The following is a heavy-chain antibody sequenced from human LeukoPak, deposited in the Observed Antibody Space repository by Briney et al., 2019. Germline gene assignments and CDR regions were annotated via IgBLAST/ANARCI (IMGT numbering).Heavy chain of an antibody. J-gene: IGHJ5*02. CDR1: GGSISSSSYY. CDR2: IYYSGST. CDR3: ARVVGAVARLSTFDP. D-gene: IGHD6-19*01. Sequence: PSQTLSLTCTVSGGSISSSSYYWGWIRQPPGKGLEWIGSIYYSGSTYYNPSLKSRVTISVDTSKNQFSLKLSSVTAADTAVYYCARVVGAVARLSTFDPWGQGTLVTVSS. V-gene: IGHV4-39*07.